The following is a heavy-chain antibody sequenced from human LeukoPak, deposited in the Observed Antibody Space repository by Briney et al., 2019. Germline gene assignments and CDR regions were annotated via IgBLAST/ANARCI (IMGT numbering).Heavy chain of an antibody. V-gene: IGHV3-48*03. D-gene: IGHD2-15*01. CDR1: GFTFRSYE. CDR2: ISSSGSTI. Sequence: GGSLRLSCAASGFTFRSYEMNWVRQAPGKGLEWVSYISSSGSTIYYADSVKGRFTISRDNAKNSLYLQMNSLRAEDTAVYYCARGYCSGGSCYSDYWGQGTLVTVSS. J-gene: IGHJ4*02. CDR3: ARGYCSGGSCYSDY.